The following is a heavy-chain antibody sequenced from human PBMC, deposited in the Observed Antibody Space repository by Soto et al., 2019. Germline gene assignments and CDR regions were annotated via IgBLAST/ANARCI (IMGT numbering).Heavy chain of an antibody. D-gene: IGHD6-19*01. CDR3: ATSRVSIAVAGYYYFDY. Sequence: ASVKVSCKASGYTFTGYYMHWVRQAPGQGLEWMGWINPNSGDTNYTQKFQGWVTMTRDTSISTAYMELSRLRSDDTAVYYCATSRVSIAVAGYYYFDYWGQGTLVTVSS. CDR2: INPNSGDT. V-gene: IGHV1-2*04. J-gene: IGHJ4*02. CDR1: GYTFTGYY.